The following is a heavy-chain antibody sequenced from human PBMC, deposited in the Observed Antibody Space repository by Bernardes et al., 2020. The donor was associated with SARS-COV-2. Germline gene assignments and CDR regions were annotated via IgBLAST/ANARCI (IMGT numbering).Heavy chain of an antibody. CDR2: INAGNGNT. CDR3: ARGNTYYDILTGYWVVTAIDY. CDR1: GYTFTSYA. V-gene: IGHV1-3*01. J-gene: IGHJ4*02. D-gene: IGHD3-9*01. Sequence: ASLKVSCKASGYTFTSYAMHWVRQAPGQRLEWMGWINAGNGNTKYSQKFQGRVTITRDTSASTAYMELSSLRSEDTAVYYCARGNTYYDILTGYWVVTAIDYWGQGTLVTVSS.